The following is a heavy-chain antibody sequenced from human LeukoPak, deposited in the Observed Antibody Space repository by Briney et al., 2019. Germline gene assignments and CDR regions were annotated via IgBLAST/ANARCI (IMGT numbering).Heavy chain of an antibody. CDR1: GGSISSYY. D-gene: IGHD1-20*01. V-gene: IGHV4-59*01. CDR2: IYYSGST. Sequence: SETLSLTCTVSGGSISSYYWSWIRQPPGKGLEWIGYIYYSGSTNYSPSLKSRVTISVDTSKNQFSLKLSSVTAADTAVYYCSTYNWNDSDAFDIWGQGTMVTVSS. CDR3: STYNWNDSDAFDI. J-gene: IGHJ3*02.